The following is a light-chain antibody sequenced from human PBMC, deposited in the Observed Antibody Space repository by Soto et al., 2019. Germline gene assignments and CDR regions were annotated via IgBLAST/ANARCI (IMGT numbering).Light chain of an antibody. CDR3: ATWDDSLNGYV. Sequence: QPVLTQPPSASGTPGQRVSISCSGSRSNIGKNYVYWLQQLPGTAPKLLIYRDNQRPSGVPDRFSGSRSGTSASLAISGLRSEDEADHFCATWDDSLNGYVFGTGTKLTVL. V-gene: IGLV1-47*01. CDR2: RDN. CDR1: RSNIGKNY. J-gene: IGLJ1*01.